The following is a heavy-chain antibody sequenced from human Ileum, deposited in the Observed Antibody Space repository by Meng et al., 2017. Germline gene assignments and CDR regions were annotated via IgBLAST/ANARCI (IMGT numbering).Heavy chain of an antibody. CDR3: ARERRHYYGSGSFDY. D-gene: IGHD3-10*01. CDR2: TYYNGSP. V-gene: IGHV4-30-4*01. CDR1: GGSFSSDKYY. Sequence: QVQLQESGPGLVKPSQTLSRTCRVSGGSFSSDKYYWTWIRQTPGKGLEWIGLTYYNGSPFYNPSLRSRVTISVDTSKDQFSLKLTSVTAADTAVYYCARERRHYYGSGSFDYWGQGILVTVSS. J-gene: IGHJ4*02.